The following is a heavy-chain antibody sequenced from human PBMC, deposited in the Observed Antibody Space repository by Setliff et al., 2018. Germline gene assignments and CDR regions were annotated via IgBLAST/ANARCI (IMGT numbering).Heavy chain of an antibody. J-gene: IGHJ3*02. CDR3: VCFSWRGCSGDTCYSGDDSFDM. V-gene: IGHV3-30*02. CDR2: IWYDGSNK. Sequence: PGESLKISCAASGFTFSTYGMHWVRQAPGKGLEWVAFIWYDGSNKYYVGSVKGRFTVSRDNSKDTLYLQMNSLRVEDSAVYYCVCFSWRGCSGDTCYSGDDSFDMWGQGTVVTVSS. CDR1: GFTFSTYG. D-gene: IGHD2-15*01.